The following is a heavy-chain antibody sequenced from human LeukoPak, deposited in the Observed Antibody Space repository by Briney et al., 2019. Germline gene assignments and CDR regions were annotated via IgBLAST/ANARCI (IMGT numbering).Heavy chain of an antibody. D-gene: IGHD6-19*01. V-gene: IGHV3-23*01. J-gene: IGHJ5*02. CDR3: EKDHLRAVAGIDWFDP. CDR2: MSGSGGST. Sequence: GGSLRLSCAASGFTFSSYAMSWVRQAPGKGLEWVSAMSGSGGSTYYADSVKGRFTISRDNSKNTLYLQMNSLRAEDTAVYYCEKDHLRAVAGIDWFDPWGQGTLVTVSS. CDR1: GFTFSSYA.